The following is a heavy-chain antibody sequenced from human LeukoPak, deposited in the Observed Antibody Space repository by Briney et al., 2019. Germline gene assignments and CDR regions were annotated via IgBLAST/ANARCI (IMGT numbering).Heavy chain of an antibody. Sequence: PGGSLRLSCAASGFTLSSEAMSWVRQAPGKGLEWVSAISGSGGSTYYADSVKGRFTISRDNSKNTLYLQMNSLRAEDTAVYYCAKGARVGPHYFDYWGQGTLVTVSS. CDR3: AKGARVGPHYFDY. D-gene: IGHD2-2*01. CDR1: GFTLSSEA. J-gene: IGHJ4*02. CDR2: ISGSGGST. V-gene: IGHV3-23*01.